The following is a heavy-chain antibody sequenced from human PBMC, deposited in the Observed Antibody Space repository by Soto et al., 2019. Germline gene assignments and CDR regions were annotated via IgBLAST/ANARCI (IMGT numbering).Heavy chain of an antibody. V-gene: IGHV1-69*06. CDR3: AKSRYYYGSGSYYNGDY. CDR1: GGTFKSYA. CDR2: IIPIFGTS. J-gene: IGHJ4*02. D-gene: IGHD3-10*01. Sequence: SVKVSCKASGGTFKSYAISWVRQAPGQGFEWMGGIIPIFGTSNYAQKFQGRVTITADKSANTAYMELSSLRSEDTAVYYCAKSRYYYGSGSYYNGDYWGQGTLVTVSS.